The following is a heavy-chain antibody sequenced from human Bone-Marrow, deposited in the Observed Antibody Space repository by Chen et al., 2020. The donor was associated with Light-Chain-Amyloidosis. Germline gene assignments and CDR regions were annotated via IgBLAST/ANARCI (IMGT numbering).Heavy chain of an antibody. J-gene: IGHJ6*03. Sequence: EVPLLESGGGLVQPGGSLRLSCSASGFAFNSYTLHWVRQGPGKGLEWVSSFSGSDGRTYYADSVKGRFTISRDNSKNTLYLQMNSLRAEDTAVYYCANTGGAVNPYFYYYYMDVWGRGTTVTVSS. CDR2: FSGSDGRT. V-gene: IGHV3-23*01. D-gene: IGHD3-10*01. CDR3: ANTGGAVNPYFYYYYMDV. CDR1: GFAFNSYT.